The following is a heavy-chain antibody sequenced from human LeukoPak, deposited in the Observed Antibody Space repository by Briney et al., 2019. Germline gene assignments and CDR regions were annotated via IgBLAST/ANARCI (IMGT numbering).Heavy chain of an antibody. D-gene: IGHD4-11*01. Sequence: ASETLSLTCTVSGGSIGTYYWSWIRQPPGKGLEWIGYIYYSGSTNYNPSLKGRVTISVDTSKNQFSLKLSSVTAADTAVYYCARDYSNSATGFDPWGQGTLVTVSS. CDR2: IYYSGST. CDR1: GGSIGTYY. CDR3: ARDYSNSATGFDP. V-gene: IGHV4-59*13. J-gene: IGHJ5*02.